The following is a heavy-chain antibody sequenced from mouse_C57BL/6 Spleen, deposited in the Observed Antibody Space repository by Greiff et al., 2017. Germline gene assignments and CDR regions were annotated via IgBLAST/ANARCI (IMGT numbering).Heavy chain of an antibody. CDR1: GFTFTDYY. Sequence: EVQLVESGGGLVQPGGSLSLSCAASGFTFTDYYMSWVRQTPGKALEWLGVISNKANGYTTEYSASVKGRFTISRDNSQSILYLQMNALRAEDRATYYCARGALDPFDYWGQGTTLTVSS. J-gene: IGHJ2*01. V-gene: IGHV7-3*01. CDR2: ISNKANGYTT. CDR3: ARGALDPFDY.